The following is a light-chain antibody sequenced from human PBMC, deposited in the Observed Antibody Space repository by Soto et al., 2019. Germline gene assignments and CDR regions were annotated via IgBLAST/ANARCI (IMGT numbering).Light chain of an antibody. CDR2: SAS. CDR1: QSISNY. Sequence: DIQMTQSPSSLSAFVGDRVTITCRASQSISNYLNWYQQKPGKAPKNLIYSASSLQSGVPSRFSGTGSGTDFTLTISSLQPEDFATDYCQQNYNFPRTFGQGTKVEIK. CDR3: QQNYNFPRT. V-gene: IGKV1-39*01. J-gene: IGKJ1*01.